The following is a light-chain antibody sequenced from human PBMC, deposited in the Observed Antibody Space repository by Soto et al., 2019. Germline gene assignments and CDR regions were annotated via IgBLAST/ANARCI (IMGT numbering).Light chain of an antibody. CDR1: QSVSSK. V-gene: IGKV3-15*01. CDR3: QQYNNWPGT. CDR2: GAS. J-gene: IGKJ1*01. Sequence: EIVLTQSPGTLSVSPGERATLSCRASQSVSSKLAWYQQKPGQAPRLLFYGASTGATGIPARFSGSGSEAEFILSISSLQSEDFAVYYCQQYNNWPGTFGQGTKVDIK.